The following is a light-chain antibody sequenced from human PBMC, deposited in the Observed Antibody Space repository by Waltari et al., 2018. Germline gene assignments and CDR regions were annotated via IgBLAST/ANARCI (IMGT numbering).Light chain of an antibody. CDR3: SSYTTSRTYV. Sequence: QSALTQPASVSGSPGQSITISCPGTSSDVGGYNSVSWYQQHPGKGPKLMICDVSKRPSGISNRFSGSKSGNTASLTISGLQAEDEADYYCSSYTTSRTYVFGTGTEVTVL. J-gene: IGLJ1*01. V-gene: IGLV2-14*01. CDR1: SSDVGGYNS. CDR2: DVS.